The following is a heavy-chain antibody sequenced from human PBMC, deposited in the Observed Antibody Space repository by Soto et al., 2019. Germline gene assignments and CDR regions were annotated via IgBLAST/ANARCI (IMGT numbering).Heavy chain of an antibody. Sequence: GGSLRLSCAASGFTFSGSAMHWVRQASGKGLEWVARIRSKANSYATAYAASVKGRFTISRDDATNTAYLQMNSLKTEDTAVYYCTSTYYILTGYYHYYYYVMDVWGQGTTVTVSS. V-gene: IGHV3-73*01. J-gene: IGHJ6*02. D-gene: IGHD3-9*01. CDR2: IRSKANSYAT. CDR1: GFTFSGSA. CDR3: TSTYYILTGYYHYYYYVMDV.